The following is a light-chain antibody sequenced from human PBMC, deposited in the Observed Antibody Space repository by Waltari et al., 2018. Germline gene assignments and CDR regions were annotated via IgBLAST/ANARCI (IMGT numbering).Light chain of an antibody. J-gene: IGKJ1*01. CDR3: QQSYNTPWT. Sequence: DIQLTQSPSSLAASVGDRVTITCRASQTASDFLNWYQQKPGSAPKLLIYAASTLQSGVPSRFKGSGSGTDFTLTINSLQPEDFATYYCQQSYNTPWTFGQGTLVQIK. CDR2: AAS. V-gene: IGKV1-39*01. CDR1: QTASDF.